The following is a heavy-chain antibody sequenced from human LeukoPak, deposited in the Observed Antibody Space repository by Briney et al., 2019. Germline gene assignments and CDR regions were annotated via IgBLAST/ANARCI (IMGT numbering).Heavy chain of an antibody. V-gene: IGHV4-59*01. Sequence: SETLSLTCTVSGGSISSYYWCWIRQPPGKGLEWIGYIYDSGSTNYNPSLKSRVTISVDTSKNQFSLKLSSVTAADTAVYYCACLTTADALDIWGQGTMVTVSS. J-gene: IGHJ3*02. D-gene: IGHD3-22*01. CDR1: GGSISSYY. CDR2: IYDSGST. CDR3: ACLTTADALDI.